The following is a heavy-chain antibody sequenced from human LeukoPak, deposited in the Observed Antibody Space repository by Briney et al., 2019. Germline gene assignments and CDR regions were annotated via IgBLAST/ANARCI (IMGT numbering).Heavy chain of an antibody. V-gene: IGHV3-21*04. CDR1: GFTFSTYS. CDR2: ISSSSSYI. Sequence: PGGSLRLSCAASGFTFSTYSMNWVRQAPGKGLEWVSSISSSSSYIYYSDSVKGRFTISRDNAKNSLYLQMNSLRAEDTAVYYCARDRGDTAMPFDYWGQGTLVTVSS. J-gene: IGHJ4*02. CDR3: ARDRGDTAMPFDY. D-gene: IGHD5-18*01.